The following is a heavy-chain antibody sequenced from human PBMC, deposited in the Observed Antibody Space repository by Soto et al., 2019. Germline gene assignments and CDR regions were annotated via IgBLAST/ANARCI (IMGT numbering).Heavy chain of an antibody. D-gene: IGHD1-20*01. J-gene: IGHJ4*02. CDR2: IYSAGST. CDR3: ARDADNTSAFAY. Sequence: GGSLRLSCVASGFTVSSNYMSWFRQAPGKGLEWVSIIYSAGSTSYADSVKGRFTISRDNSKNTLYLHMNALRAEDTAVYYCARDADNTSAFAYWGQGTLVTVSS. V-gene: IGHV3-53*01. CDR1: GFTVSSNY.